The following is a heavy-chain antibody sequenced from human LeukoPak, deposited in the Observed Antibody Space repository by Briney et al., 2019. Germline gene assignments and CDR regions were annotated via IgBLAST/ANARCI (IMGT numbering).Heavy chain of an antibody. D-gene: IGHD5-18*01. CDR3: ARVGTRDTYGYFDY. Sequence: SETLSLTCTVSGGSISNYYWSWIRQPAGKGLEWIGRIFMSGSTHYNPSLKSRVTMSVDTSKNQFSLRLSSVTAADTAVYYCARVGTRDTYGYFDYWGQGTLVTVSS. J-gene: IGHJ4*02. CDR2: IFMSGST. CDR1: GGSISNYY. V-gene: IGHV4-4*07.